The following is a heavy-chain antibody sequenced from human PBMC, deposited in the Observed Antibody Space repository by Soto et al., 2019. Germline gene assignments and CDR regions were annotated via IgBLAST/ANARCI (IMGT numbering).Heavy chain of an antibody. J-gene: IGHJ4*02. CDR3: AKIYLGYCTNGVCSLYDY. Sequence: GGSLRLSCAASGFTFSSYGMHWVRQAPGKGLEWVAVISYDGSNKYYADSVKGRFTISRDNSKNTLYLQMNSLRAEDTAVYYCAKIYLGYCTNGVCSLYDYWGQGTLVTVSS. CDR2: ISYDGSNK. D-gene: IGHD2-8*01. V-gene: IGHV3-30*18. CDR1: GFTFSSYG.